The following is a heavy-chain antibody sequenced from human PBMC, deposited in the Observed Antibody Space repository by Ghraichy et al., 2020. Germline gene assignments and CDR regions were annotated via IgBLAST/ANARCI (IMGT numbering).Heavy chain of an antibody. D-gene: IGHD3-9*01. J-gene: IGHJ6*02. V-gene: IGHV4-59*01. Sequence: SETLSLTCTVSGGSISSYYWNWIRRPPGKGLEWIGYIYYSGNTKYNPALKSRVIMSVDTSKNQFSLKLSSVTAADTAVYYCARAPYSGHSLLNRRYYGPDVWGQGATVTVSS. CDR1: GGSISSYY. CDR3: ARAPYSGHSLLNRRYYGPDV. CDR2: IYYSGNT.